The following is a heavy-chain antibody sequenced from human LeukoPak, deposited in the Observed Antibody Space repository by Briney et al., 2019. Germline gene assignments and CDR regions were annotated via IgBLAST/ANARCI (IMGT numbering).Heavy chain of an antibody. J-gene: IGHJ4*02. V-gene: IGHV4-38-2*01. CDR3: ARGDYYDNSATDY. Sequence: SETLSLTCAVSGYSISSGYYWGWIRQPPGKGLEWIGSIYHSGSTHYNPSLKSRVTVSVDTSKNQFSLKLSSVTAADTAVYYCARGDYYDNSATDYWGQGTLVTVSS. CDR2: IYHSGST. CDR1: GYSISSGYY. D-gene: IGHD3-22*01.